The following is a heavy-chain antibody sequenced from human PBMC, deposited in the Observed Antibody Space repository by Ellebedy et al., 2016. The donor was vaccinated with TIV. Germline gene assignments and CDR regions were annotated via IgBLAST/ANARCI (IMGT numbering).Heavy chain of an antibody. D-gene: IGHD6-19*01. CDR3: ARGSWACSGSMDV. CDR2: SYGHDMST. Sequence: GESLKISCVASGLTFSGYSMHWVRQAPGKGLVWVSRSYGHDMSTTYAASVEGRFTISSDNAKNTLYLQMNSLRAEDTAVYYCARGSWACSGSMDVWGQGTTVTVSS. CDR1: GLTFSGYS. V-gene: IGHV3-74*01. J-gene: IGHJ6*02.